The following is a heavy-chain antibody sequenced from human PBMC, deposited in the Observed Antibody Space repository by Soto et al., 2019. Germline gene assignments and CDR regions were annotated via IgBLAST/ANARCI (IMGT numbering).Heavy chain of an antibody. CDR3: ARDWVDTAIQGHYYYYYGMDV. D-gene: IGHD5-18*01. CDR1: GYTFTGYY. V-gene: IGHV1-2*02. J-gene: IGHJ6*02. Sequence: GASVKVSCKASGYTFTGYYMHWVRQAPGQGLEWMGWINPNSGGTNYAQKFQGRVTMTRDTSISTAYMELSRLRSDDTAVYYRARDWVDTAIQGHYYYYYGMDVWGQGTTVTVSS. CDR2: INPNSGGT.